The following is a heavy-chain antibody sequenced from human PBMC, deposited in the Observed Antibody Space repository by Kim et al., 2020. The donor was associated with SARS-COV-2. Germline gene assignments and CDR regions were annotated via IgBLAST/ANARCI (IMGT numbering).Heavy chain of an antibody. V-gene: IGHV3-48*03. CDR2: ISSSGSTI. Sequence: GGSLRLSCAASGFTFSSYAMNWVRQAPGKGLEWVSYISSSGSTIFYANSVKGRFTISRDNSKNTLYLQMNSLRAEDTAVYYCAREERITLKVVGITPGFDLWGQGTMVTVSS. CDR3: AREERITLKVVGITPGFDL. J-gene: IGHJ3*01. CDR1: GFTFSSYA. D-gene: IGHD3-22*01.